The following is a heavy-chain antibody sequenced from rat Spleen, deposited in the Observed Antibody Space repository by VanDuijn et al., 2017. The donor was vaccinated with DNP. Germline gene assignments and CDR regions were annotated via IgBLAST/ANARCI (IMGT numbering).Heavy chain of an antibody. CDR2: MQSDGTT. CDR1: GFSLTNYH. D-gene: IGHD1-11*01. V-gene: IGHV2-27*01. J-gene: IGHJ3*01. CDR3: ARWEGINAY. Sequence: QVQLKESGPGLVQPSQTLSLTCTVSGFSLTNYHVDWVRQPPGKGLEWMGRMQSDGTTEYNPILKSRLSISRDTSKSQVFLKMNSLQTEDTAMYFCARWEGINAYWGQGTLVTVSS.